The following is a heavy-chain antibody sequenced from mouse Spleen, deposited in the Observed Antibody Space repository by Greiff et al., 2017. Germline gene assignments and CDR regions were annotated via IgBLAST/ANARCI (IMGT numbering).Heavy chain of an antibody. Sequence: EVKLVESGPELVKPGASVKMSCKASGYTFTSYVMHWVKQKPGQGLEWIGYINPYNDGTKYNEKFKGKATLTSDKSSSTAYMELSSLTSEDSAVYYCARSLPYGFDYGGQGTTLTVSS. CDR3: ARSLPYGFDY. D-gene: IGHD1-1*02. CDR1: GYTFTSYV. V-gene: IGHV1-14*01. CDR2: INPYNDGT. J-gene: IGHJ2*01.